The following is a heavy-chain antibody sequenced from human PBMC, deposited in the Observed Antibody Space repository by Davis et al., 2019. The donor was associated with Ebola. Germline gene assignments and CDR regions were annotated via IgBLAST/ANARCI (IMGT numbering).Heavy chain of an antibody. CDR3: ARDYYDSSGYLWYFEY. V-gene: IGHV4-59*12. J-gene: IGHJ4*02. CDR1: GGSFSTYY. D-gene: IGHD3-22*01. CDR2: IYYSGTT. Sequence: SETLSLTCTVSGGSFSTYYWSWVRQPPGKGLEWVGYIYYSGTTHYNPSLRGRVTISVDTSKNQFSLKLSSVTAADTAVYYCARDYYDSSGYLWYFEYWGQGTLVTVSS.